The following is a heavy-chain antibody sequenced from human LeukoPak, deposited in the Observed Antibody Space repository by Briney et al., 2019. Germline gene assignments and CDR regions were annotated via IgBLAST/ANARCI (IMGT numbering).Heavy chain of an antibody. CDR1: GFTFSSYG. CDR2: ISYDGSNK. D-gene: IGHD3-9*01. V-gene: IGHV3-30*18. Sequence: PGGSLRLSCAASGFTFSSYGMHWVRQAPGKGLEWVAVISYDGSNKYYADSVKGRFTISRDNSKNTLYLQMNSLRAEDTAVYYCAKGGYYDILTGYHFDYWGQGTLVTVSS. J-gene: IGHJ4*02. CDR3: AKGGYYDILTGYHFDY.